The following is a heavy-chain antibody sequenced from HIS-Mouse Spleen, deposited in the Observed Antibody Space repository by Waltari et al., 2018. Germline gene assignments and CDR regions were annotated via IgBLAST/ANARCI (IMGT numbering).Heavy chain of an antibody. CDR2: ISSSGSTI. CDR3: ARDESRNWEIAYYFDY. V-gene: IGHV3-11*01. D-gene: IGHD3-22*01. J-gene: IGHJ4*02. Sequence: QVQLVESGGGLVKPGGSLRLSCAASGFTFSAYYMRWIRQAPGKGLEWVSYISSSGSTIYYADSVKGRFTISRDNAKNSLYLQMNSLRAEDTAVYYCARDESRNWEIAYYFDYWGQGTLVTVSS. CDR1: GFTFSAYY.